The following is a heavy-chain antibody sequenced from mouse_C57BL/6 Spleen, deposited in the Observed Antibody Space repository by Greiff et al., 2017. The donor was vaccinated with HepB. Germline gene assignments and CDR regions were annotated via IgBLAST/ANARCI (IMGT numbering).Heavy chain of an antibody. J-gene: IGHJ3*01. Sequence: VQLQQSGPELVKPGASVKISCKASGYAFSSSWMNWVKQRPGKGLEWIGRIYPGDGDTNYNGKFKGKATLTADKSSSTAYMQLSSLTSEDSAVYFCAVYYYGSSYDAYWGQGTLVTVSA. CDR3: AVYYYGSSYDAY. V-gene: IGHV1-82*01. D-gene: IGHD1-1*01. CDR1: GYAFSSSW. CDR2: IYPGDGDT.